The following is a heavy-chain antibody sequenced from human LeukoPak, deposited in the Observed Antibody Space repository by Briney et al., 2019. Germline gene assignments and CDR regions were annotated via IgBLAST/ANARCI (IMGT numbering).Heavy chain of an antibody. J-gene: IGHJ4*02. CDR1: VYTFTGYY. CDR2: INPNSGGT. Sequence: ASVKVSCKASVYTFTGYYMHWVRQAPGQGLEWMGWINPNSGGTNYAQKFQGRVTMTGDTSISTAYMELSRLRSDDTAVYYCARDRSSGWYEFADYWGQGTLVTVSS. D-gene: IGHD6-19*01. V-gene: IGHV1-2*02. CDR3: ARDRSSGWYEFADY.